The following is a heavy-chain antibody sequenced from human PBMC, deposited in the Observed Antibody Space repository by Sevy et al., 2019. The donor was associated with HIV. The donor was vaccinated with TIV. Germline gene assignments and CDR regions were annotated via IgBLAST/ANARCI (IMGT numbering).Heavy chain of an antibody. D-gene: IGHD5-12*01. J-gene: IGHJ6*02. CDR2: IGSGGDA. CDR3: ARSGGYSDYGMDV. CDR1: GFTFSSYD. V-gene: IGHV3-13*01. Sequence: GGSLRLSCGASGFTFSSYDMHWVRQAAGKGLEWVSGIGSGGDAYYPGSVKGRFTISGENAKNSLYLQMNSLRAGDTAVYYCARSGGYSDYGMDVWGQGTTVTVS.